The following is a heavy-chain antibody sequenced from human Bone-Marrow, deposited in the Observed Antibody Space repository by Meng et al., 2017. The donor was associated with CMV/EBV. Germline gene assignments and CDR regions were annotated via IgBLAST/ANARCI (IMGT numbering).Heavy chain of an antibody. Sequence: CAASGFTFSDYYMSWIRQAPGKGLEWVSYISSSGSTIYYADSVKSRFTISRDNAKNSLYLQMNSLRAEDTAVYYCARRTGGYWYFDRWGRGTLVTVSS. CDR1: GFTFSDYY. D-gene: IGHD7-27*01. CDR3: ARRTGGYWYFDR. V-gene: IGHV3-11*01. J-gene: IGHJ2*01. CDR2: ISSSGSTI.